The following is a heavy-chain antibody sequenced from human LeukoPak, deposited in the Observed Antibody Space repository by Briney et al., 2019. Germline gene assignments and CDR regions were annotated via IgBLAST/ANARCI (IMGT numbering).Heavy chain of an antibody. D-gene: IGHD3-10*01. CDR1: GFTFSSYA. Sequence: GGSLRLSCAASGFTFSSYAMHWVRQAPGKGLEWVAVISYDGSNKYYADSVKGRFTISRDNSKNTLYLQMNSLRAEDTAVYYCARDFGELLDYWGQGTLVTVSS. CDR3: ARDFGELLDY. V-gene: IGHV3-30-3*01. CDR2: ISYDGSNK. J-gene: IGHJ4*02.